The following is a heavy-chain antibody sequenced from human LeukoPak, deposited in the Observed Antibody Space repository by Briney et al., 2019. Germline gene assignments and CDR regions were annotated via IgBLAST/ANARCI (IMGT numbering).Heavy chain of an antibody. Sequence: GSSVKVSCKASGGTFSSYAISWVRQAPGQGLEWMGGIIPIFGTANYAQKFQGRVTITTDESTSTAYMELSSLRSEDTAVYYCARGTDCSSTSCYSRPRRYYYYYMDVWGKGTTVTVSS. CDR2: IIPIFGTA. V-gene: IGHV1-69*05. CDR3: ARGTDCSSTSCYSRPRRYYYYYMDV. CDR1: GGTFSSYA. D-gene: IGHD2-2*01. J-gene: IGHJ6*03.